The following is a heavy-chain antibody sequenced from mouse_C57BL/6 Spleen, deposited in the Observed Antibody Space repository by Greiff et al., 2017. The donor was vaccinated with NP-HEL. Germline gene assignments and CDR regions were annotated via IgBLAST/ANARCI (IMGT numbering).Heavy chain of an antibody. CDR2: ISDGGSYI. Sequence: EVQRVESGGGLVKPGGSLKLSCAASGFTFSSYAMSWVRQTPEKRLEWVATISDGGSYIYYPDNVKGRFTISRDNAKNNLYLQMSHLKSEDTAMYYCARDGVTGTWFAYWGQGTLVTVSA. CDR1: GFTFSSYA. D-gene: IGHD4-1*01. CDR3: ARDGVTGTWFAY. V-gene: IGHV5-4*01. J-gene: IGHJ3*01.